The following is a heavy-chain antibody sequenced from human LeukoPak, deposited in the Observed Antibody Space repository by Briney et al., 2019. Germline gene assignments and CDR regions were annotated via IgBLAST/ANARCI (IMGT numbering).Heavy chain of an antibody. CDR1: GYTFTRYY. V-gene: IGHV1-2*02. CDR2: INPNSGGT. D-gene: IGHD6-19*01. Sequence: ASVKVSCKASGYTFTRYYMHWVRQAPGQGLEWMGWINPNSGGTNYAQKFQGRVTMTRDTSISTAYMELSRLRSDDTAVYYCASHSSGWIEYYFDYWGQGTLVTVSS. J-gene: IGHJ4*02. CDR3: ASHSSGWIEYYFDY.